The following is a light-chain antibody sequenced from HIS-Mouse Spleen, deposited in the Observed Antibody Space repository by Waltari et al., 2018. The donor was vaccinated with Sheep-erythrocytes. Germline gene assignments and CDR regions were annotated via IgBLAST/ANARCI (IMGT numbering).Light chain of an antibody. Sequence: SYELTQPPSVSVSPGQTASITCSGDKLGDKYACWYQQKPGQSPVLVIYQDSQRPSGIAQRCSGSTSGNTATLTISGTQAMDEADYYCQAWDSSTYVFGTGTKVTVL. V-gene: IGLV3-1*01. J-gene: IGLJ1*01. CDR2: QDS. CDR3: QAWDSSTYV. CDR1: KLGDKY.